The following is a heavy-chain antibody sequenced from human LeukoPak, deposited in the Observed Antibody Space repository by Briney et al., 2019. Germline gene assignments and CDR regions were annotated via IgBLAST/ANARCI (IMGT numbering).Heavy chain of an antibody. CDR1: GFTISSSY. J-gene: IGHJ4*02. V-gene: IGHV3-23*01. CDR3: AKGGYYDTRSYYAFDY. D-gene: IGHD3-22*01. CDR2: ISGSGGST. Sequence: GGSLRLSCAASGFTISSSYMSWVRQAPGKGLEWVSTISGSGGSTYYADSVKGRFTISRDNSKNTLYLQMSSLRAEDTAVYYCAKGGYYDTRSYYAFDYWGQGTLVTVSS.